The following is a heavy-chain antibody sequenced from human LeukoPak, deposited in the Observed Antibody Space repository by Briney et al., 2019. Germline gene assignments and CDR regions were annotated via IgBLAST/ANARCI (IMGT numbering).Heavy chain of an antibody. D-gene: IGHD6-13*01. J-gene: IGHJ4*03. Sequence: GGSLRLSCAASGFTFSSYSMNWVRQAPGEGLEWVSYISSSSSTIYYADSVKGRFTISRDNSKNTLYLQMNSLRAEDTAVYYCAEFPGIAAAGYFDYWGQGTLVTVSS. CDR3: AEFPGIAAAGYFDY. V-gene: IGHV3-48*01. CDR2: ISSSSSTI. CDR1: GFTFSSYS.